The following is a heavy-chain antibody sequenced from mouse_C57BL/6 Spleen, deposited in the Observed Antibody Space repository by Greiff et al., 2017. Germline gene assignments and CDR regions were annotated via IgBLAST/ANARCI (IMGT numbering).Heavy chain of an antibody. CDR3: AREGYYGSSSMDY. CDR2: ISSGSSTI. V-gene: IGHV5-17*01. J-gene: IGHJ4*01. CDR1: GFTFSDYG. D-gene: IGHD1-1*01. Sequence: EVMLVESGGGLVKPGGSLKLSCAASGFTFSDYGMHWVRQAPEKGLEWVAYISSGSSTIYYADTVKGRFTISRDNAKNTLFLQMTSLRSEDTAMYYCAREGYYGSSSMDYWGQGTSVTVSS.